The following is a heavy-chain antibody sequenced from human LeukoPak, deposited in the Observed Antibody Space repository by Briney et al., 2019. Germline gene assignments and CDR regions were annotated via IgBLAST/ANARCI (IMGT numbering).Heavy chain of an antibody. J-gene: IGHJ6*03. CDR2: IYYSGST. CDR3: ARAQTGFWSGYRPSNYYYYYMDV. CDR1: GGSISSSSYY. V-gene: IGHV4-39*07. Sequence: PSETLSLTCTVSGGSISSSSYYWGWIRQPPGKGLEWIGSIYYSGSTYYNPSLKSRVTISVDTSKNQFSLKLSSVTAADTAVYYCARAQTGFWSGYRPSNYYYYYMDVWGKGTTVTVSS. D-gene: IGHD3-3*01.